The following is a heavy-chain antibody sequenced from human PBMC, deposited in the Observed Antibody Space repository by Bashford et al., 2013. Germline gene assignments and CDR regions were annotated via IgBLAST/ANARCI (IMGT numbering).Heavy chain of an antibody. CDR1: GGSFSGYY. V-gene: IGHV4-34*01. J-gene: IGHJ4*02. CDR2: INHSGST. D-gene: IGHD2-8*01. CDR3: ARGTNYGNFDY. Sequence: SETLSLTCAVYGGSFSGYYWSWIRQPPGKGLEWIGEINHSGSTNYNPSLKSRVTISVDTSKNQFSLKLSSVTAADTAVYYCARGTNYGNFDYWGQGTLVTSPQ.